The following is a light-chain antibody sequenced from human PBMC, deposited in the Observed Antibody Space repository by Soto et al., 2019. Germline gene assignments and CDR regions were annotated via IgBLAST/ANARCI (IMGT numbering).Light chain of an antibody. J-gene: IGLJ1*01. V-gene: IGLV2-14*01. CDR1: SSDVGGYND. Sequence: QSALTQPASVSGSPGQSITISCTGTSSDVGGYNDVSWYQQHSGKAPEFMIYDVSNRPSGVSNRFSGSKSGNTASLTISGLQAGDEADYYCSSYTSSSTYVFGTGTKLTVL. CDR2: DVS. CDR3: SSYTSSSTYV.